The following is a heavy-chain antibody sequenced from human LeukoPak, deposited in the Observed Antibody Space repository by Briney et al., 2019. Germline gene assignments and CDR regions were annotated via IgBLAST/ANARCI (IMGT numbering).Heavy chain of an antibody. J-gene: IGHJ4*02. V-gene: IGHV1-18*01. D-gene: IGHD2-2*01. Sequence: ASVKVSCKASGYTFTSYGISWVRQAPGQGLEWMGWISAYNGNTNYAQKLQGRVTMTTDTSTSTAYMELRSLRSDDTAVYYCAREIGAEVVVVPAAMDYWGQGTLVTVSS. CDR3: AREIGAEVVVVPAAMDY. CDR1: GYTFTSYG. CDR2: ISAYNGNT.